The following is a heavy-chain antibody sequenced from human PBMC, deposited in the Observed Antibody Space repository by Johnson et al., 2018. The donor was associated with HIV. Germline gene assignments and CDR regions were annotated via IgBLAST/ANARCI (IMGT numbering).Heavy chain of an antibody. V-gene: IGHV3-11*04. D-gene: IGHD5-12*01. CDR1: GFIFSDYY. CDR3: ARDESGYDGGFDGFDI. J-gene: IGHJ3*02. CDR2: ISSSGSTI. Sequence: QVQLVESGGGLVKPGGSLRLSCAASGFIFSDYYMTWIRQAPGKGLEWVSYISSSGSTIYYAASVKGRFTISRDNAKNSLYLQMNSLRVEDTAVYYCARDESGYDGGFDGFDIWGQGTMVTVSS.